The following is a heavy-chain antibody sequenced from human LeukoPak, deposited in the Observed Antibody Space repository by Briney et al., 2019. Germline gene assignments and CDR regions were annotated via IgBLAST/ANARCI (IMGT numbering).Heavy chain of an antibody. Sequence: PSETLSLTCTVSGVSVSSYYWTWIRQPPGKGLEWIGNIDYSGNTKYNPSLKSRVTISVDTSKNQFSLKLSSVTAADTAVFFCARWYYDSSGYRYFDYWGQGTLVTVSS. CDR2: IDYSGNT. CDR1: GVSVSSYY. CDR3: ARWYYDSSGYRYFDY. D-gene: IGHD3-22*01. J-gene: IGHJ4*02. V-gene: IGHV4-59*02.